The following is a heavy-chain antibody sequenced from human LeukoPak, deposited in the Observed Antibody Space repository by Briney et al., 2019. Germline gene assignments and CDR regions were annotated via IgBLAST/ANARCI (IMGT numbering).Heavy chain of an antibody. J-gene: IGHJ4*02. CDR2: IKSIAEGGTT. Sequence: PGWSPRPSSEVSGLTFTNAWMDWGRQAPGKKLEWGSRIKSIAEGGTTDYAAPVEGRFSVSRDDSKHTLFLQMDSLKSDDTALYYCATAPGYWGSATFDYWGQGTLVTVSS. V-gene: IGHV3-15*01. CDR1: GLTFTNAW. D-gene: IGHD7-27*01. CDR3: ATAPGYWGSATFDY.